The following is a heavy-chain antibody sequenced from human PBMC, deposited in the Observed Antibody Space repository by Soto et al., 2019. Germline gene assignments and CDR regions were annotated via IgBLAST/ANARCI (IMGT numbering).Heavy chain of an antibody. D-gene: IGHD2-8*01. Sequence: GGSLRLSCAASGFTFSRYGMHWVRQAPDKGLEWVAVMSYDGSHEYYADSVKGRFTISRDNSKTILYLQMNSLRLEDTAVYYCAKGSVLRVVEEPLAILGGVDVWGQGAMVTVSS. CDR1: GFTFSRYG. CDR2: MSYDGSHE. CDR3: AKGSVLRVVEEPLAILGGVDV. J-gene: IGHJ6*02. V-gene: IGHV3-30*18.